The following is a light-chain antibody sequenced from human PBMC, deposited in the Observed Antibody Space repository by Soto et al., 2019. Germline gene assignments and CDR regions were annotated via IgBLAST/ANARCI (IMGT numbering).Light chain of an antibody. CDR2: EVS. J-gene: IGLJ3*02. V-gene: IGLV2-23*02. CDR3: CSYAGSSLGV. CDR1: SSDVGSYNL. Sequence: QSALTQPAAVSGSPGQSITISCTGTSSDVGSYNLVSWYQQHPDKAPKLMIYEVSKRPSGVSNRFSGSKSGNTASLTISGLQAEDEADYYCCSYAGSSLGVFGGGTKLTVL.